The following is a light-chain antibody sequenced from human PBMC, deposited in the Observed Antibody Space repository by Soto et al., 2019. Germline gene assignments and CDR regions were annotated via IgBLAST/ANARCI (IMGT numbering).Light chain of an antibody. V-gene: IGLV2-23*01. CDR3: CSYAGSNSWV. CDR2: EGS. Sequence: QSALTQPASVSGSPGQSITISCTGTSSDVGTYNFVSWYQQRPGKAPKLMIYEGSKRPSGVSSRFSGSKSGNTASLTISGLQADDEADYYCCSYAGSNSWVFGGGTKLTVL. J-gene: IGLJ3*02. CDR1: SSDVGTYNF.